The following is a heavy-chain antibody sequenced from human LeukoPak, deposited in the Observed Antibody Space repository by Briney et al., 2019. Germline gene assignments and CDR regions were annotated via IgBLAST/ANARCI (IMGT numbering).Heavy chain of an antibody. CDR1: GFTFGSYG. CDR2: IWYDGSNK. V-gene: IGHV3-33*01. D-gene: IGHD3-22*01. J-gene: IGHJ4*02. CDR3: ARDPTYYYDSSGYFWSYYFDY. Sequence: PGGSLRLSCAASGFTFGSYGMHWVRQAPGKGLEWVAVIWYDGSNKYYADSVKGRFTISRDNSKNTPYLQMNSLRAEDTAVYYCARDPTYYYDSSGYFWSYYFDYWGQGTLVTVSS.